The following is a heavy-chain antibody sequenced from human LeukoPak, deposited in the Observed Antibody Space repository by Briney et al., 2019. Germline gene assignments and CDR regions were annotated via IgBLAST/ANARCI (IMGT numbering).Heavy chain of an antibody. CDR1: GFTFSSYG. CDR2: IWYDGSNK. CDR3: ARDVGDYSNWYYGMDV. V-gene: IGHV3-33*01. J-gene: IGHJ6*02. Sequence: QSGGSLRLSCAASGFTFSSYGMHWVRQAPGKGLEWVAVIWYDGSNKYYADSVKGRFTISRDNSKNTLYLQMNGLRAEDTAVYYCARDVGDYSNWYYGMDVWGQGTTVTVS. D-gene: IGHD4-11*01.